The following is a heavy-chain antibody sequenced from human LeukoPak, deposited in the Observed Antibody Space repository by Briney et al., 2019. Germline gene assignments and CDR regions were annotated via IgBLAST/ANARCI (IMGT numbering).Heavy chain of an antibody. Sequence: SETLSLTCTVSGGSVSSGSYYWSWIRQPPGKGLEWIGYIYYSGSTNYNPSLKSRVTISVDTSKNQFSLKLSPVTAADTAAYYCARYRPLYFDYWGQGTLVTVSS. CDR3: ARYRPLYFDY. J-gene: IGHJ4*02. CDR2: IYYSGST. V-gene: IGHV4-61*01. CDR1: GGSVSSGSYY.